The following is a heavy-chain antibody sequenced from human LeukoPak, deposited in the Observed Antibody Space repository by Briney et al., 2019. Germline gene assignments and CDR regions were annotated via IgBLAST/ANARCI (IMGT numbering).Heavy chain of an antibody. D-gene: IGHD4-23*01. J-gene: IGHJ4*02. Sequence: ASVKVSCKASGYTFTGYYMHWVRQAPGQGLEWMGWISAYNGNTNYAQKLQGRVTMTTDTSTSTAYMELRSLRSDDTAVYYCAREENSIDYWGQGTLVTVSS. CDR3: AREENSIDY. CDR1: GYTFTGYY. V-gene: IGHV1-18*04. CDR2: ISAYNGNT.